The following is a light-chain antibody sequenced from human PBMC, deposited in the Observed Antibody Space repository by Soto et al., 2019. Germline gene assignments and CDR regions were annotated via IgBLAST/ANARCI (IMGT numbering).Light chain of an antibody. V-gene: IGKV1-39*01. CDR1: QSISSY. CDR3: QQSYSTPIT. CDR2: AAS. Sequence: IQMTPSPSSLFASVGDRVTITCRASQSISSYLNWYQQKPGKAPKLLIYAASSLQSGVPSRFSGSGSGTDFTLTISSLQPEDFATYYCQQSYSTPITFGQGTRLEIK. J-gene: IGKJ5*01.